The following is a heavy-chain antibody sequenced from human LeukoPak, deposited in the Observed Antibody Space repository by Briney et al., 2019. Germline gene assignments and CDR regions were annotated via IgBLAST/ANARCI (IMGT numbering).Heavy chain of an antibody. Sequence: PGGSLRLSCAASGFTFSSYWMSWVRQAPGKGLEWVAFIRYDGSNKYYADSVKGRFTISRDNAMNSLYLQMNSLRAEDTAVYYCARDGGIISGYDYWGQGTLVTVSS. CDR3: ARDGGIISGYDY. CDR1: GFTFSSYW. CDR2: IRYDGSNK. D-gene: IGHD3-3*01. J-gene: IGHJ4*02. V-gene: IGHV3-30*02.